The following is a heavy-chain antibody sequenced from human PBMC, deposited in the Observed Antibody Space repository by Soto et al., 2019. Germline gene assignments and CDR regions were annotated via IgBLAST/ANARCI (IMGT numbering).Heavy chain of an antibody. J-gene: IGHJ4*02. CDR3: ARESPSSQWLPTRYFDY. V-gene: IGHV3-48*02. Sequence: EVPLVESGGDLVQPGGSLRLSCAASRFTFSDYSMNWVRQAPGKGLEWVSYISGGGETIYYADSVRGRFTISRDNAKNSLFLQMNSLRDEDTAVYYCARESPSSQWLPTRYFDYWGQGTLVTVSS. CDR2: ISGGGETI. D-gene: IGHD6-19*01. CDR1: RFTFSDYS.